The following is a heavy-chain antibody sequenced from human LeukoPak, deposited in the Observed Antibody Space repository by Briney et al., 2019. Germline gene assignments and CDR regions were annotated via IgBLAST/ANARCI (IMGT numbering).Heavy chain of an antibody. J-gene: IGHJ5*02. Sequence: PSETLSPTCTVSGGSISSYYWSWIRQPPGRGLEWIGYIYYSGSTNYNPSLKSRVTISVDTSKNQFSLKLSSVTAADTAVYYCARARYYYDSSGYLYNWFDPWGQGTLVTVSS. CDR2: IYYSGST. D-gene: IGHD3-22*01. V-gene: IGHV4-59*01. CDR3: ARARYYYDSSGYLYNWFDP. CDR1: GGSISSYY.